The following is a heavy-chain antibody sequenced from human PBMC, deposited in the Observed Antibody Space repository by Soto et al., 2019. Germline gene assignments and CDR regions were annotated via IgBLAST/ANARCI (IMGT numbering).Heavy chain of an antibody. CDR2: IYPGDSDA. V-gene: IGHV5-51*01. Sequence: GESLKISCKGSGYSSANYWIGWVRQMPGKGLEWMGIIYPGDSDARYSPSFQGQVTISVDKSISTAYVQWRSLKASDTAMYYCARLKGWYGGSEGAVDIWGQGTLVTVSS. D-gene: IGHD6-13*01. CDR3: ARLKGWYGGSEGAVDI. J-gene: IGHJ3*02. CDR1: GYSSANYW.